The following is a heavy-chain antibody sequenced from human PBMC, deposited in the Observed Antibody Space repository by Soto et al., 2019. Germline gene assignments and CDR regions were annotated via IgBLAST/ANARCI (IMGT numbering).Heavy chain of an antibody. J-gene: IGHJ4*02. D-gene: IGHD5-12*01. CDR1: GGTFSSYA. Sequence: GASVKVSCKASGGTFSSYAISWVRQAPGQGLEWMGGIIPIFGTANYAQKFQGRVTITADESTSTAYMELSSLRSEDAAVYYCASGYDSPLDYWGQGTLVTVSS. CDR2: IIPIFGTA. V-gene: IGHV1-69*13. CDR3: ASGYDSPLDY.